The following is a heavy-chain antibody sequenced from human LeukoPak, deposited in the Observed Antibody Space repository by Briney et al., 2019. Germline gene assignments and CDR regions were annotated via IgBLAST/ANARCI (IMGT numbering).Heavy chain of an antibody. CDR3: ARGYNWNYGFRGTHYFYFDL. J-gene: IGHJ2*01. Sequence: PSETLSLTCAVSGGSFRGYVWSWIRQSPQKGLGWLGDINHVGNIKYNPSLLGRIRLSGDSSSDRFSLRLNSVTATDTAVYYCARGYNWNYGFRGTHYFYFDLWGPGTLVTVSS. D-gene: IGHD1-7*01. CDR2: INHVGNI. CDR1: GGSFRGYV. V-gene: IGHV4-34*01.